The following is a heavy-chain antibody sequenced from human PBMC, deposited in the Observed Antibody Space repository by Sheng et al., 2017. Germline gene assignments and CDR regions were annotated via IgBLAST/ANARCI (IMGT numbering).Heavy chain of an antibody. CDR1: GGTFSSYA. D-gene: IGHD6-13*01. Sequence: QVQLVQSGAEVKKPGSSVKVSCKASGGTFSSYAISWVRQAPGQGLEWMGGIIPIFGTANYAQKFQGRVTITTDESTSTAYMELSSLRSEDTAVYYCARDKGPYSSSWYFPFRYWGQGTLVTVSS. J-gene: IGHJ4*02. V-gene: IGHV1-69*05. CDR3: ARDKGPYSSSWYFPFRY. CDR2: IIPIFGTA.